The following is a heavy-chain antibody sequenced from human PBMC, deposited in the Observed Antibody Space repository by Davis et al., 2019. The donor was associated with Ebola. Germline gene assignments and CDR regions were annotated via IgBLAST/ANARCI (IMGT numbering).Heavy chain of an antibody. V-gene: IGHV1-46*01. Sequence: ASVKVSCKASGYTFTSYYMHWVRQAPGQGLEWMGIINPSGGSTSYAQKFQGRVTMTRDTSTSTVYMELSRLRSDDTAVYYCARDHGDYDFWSGYYYYGMDVWGQGTTVTVSS. CDR2: INPSGGST. CDR3: ARDHGDYDFWSGYYYYGMDV. CDR1: GYTFTSYY. J-gene: IGHJ6*02. D-gene: IGHD3-3*01.